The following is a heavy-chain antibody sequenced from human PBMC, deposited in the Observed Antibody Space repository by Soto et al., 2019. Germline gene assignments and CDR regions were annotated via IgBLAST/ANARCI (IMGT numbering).Heavy chain of an antibody. D-gene: IGHD5-18*01. V-gene: IGHV3-53*01. Sequence: GGSLRLSCAASGFTVSSNYMSWVRQAPGKGLEWVSVIYSGGSTYYADSVKGRFTISRDNSKNTLYLQMNSLRAEDTAVHYCARTLGDTAMVGYWGQGTLVTVSS. CDR3: ARTLGDTAMVGY. J-gene: IGHJ4*02. CDR2: IYSGGST. CDR1: GFTVSSNY.